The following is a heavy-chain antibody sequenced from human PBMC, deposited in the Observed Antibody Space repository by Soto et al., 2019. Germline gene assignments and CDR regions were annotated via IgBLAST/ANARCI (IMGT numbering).Heavy chain of an antibody. V-gene: IGHV3-43*01. J-gene: IGHJ3*02. Sequence: VGSLRLSCASSVCNFDDYAMHWVRKPPGKCLEWVSVITWDGHKTYYSDSVKGRFTVSRDNTRNSLYLQMDSLGNEDTGLYYCAKDLSRISIFVSDAFEIWGPGTSVNVSS. D-gene: IGHD3-3*01. CDR2: ITWDGHKT. CDR1: VCNFDDYA. CDR3: AKDLSRISIFVSDAFEI.